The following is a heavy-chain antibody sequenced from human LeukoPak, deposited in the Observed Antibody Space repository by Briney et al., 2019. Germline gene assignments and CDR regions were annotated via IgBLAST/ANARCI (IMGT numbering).Heavy chain of an antibody. CDR3: AREHGFLYYYYGVDV. CDR2: IYYSGST. J-gene: IGHJ6*02. D-gene: IGHD3-10*01. CDR1: GGSISSGDYY. Sequence: SQTLSLTCTVSGGSISSGDYYWSWIRQPPGKGLEWIGYIYYSGSTYYNPSLKSRVTISVDTSKNQFSLKLSSVTAADTAVYYCAREHGFLYYYYGVDVWGQGTTVTVSS. V-gene: IGHV4-30-4*01.